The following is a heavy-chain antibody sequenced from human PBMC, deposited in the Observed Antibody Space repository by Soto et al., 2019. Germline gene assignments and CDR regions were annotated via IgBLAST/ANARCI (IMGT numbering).Heavy chain of an antibody. CDR1: GFTFSSYG. D-gene: IGHD3-10*01. CDR3: ASVRGAGYYYYGMDV. Sequence: QVQLVESGGGVVQPGRSLRLSCAASGFTFSSYGMHWVRQAPGKGLEWVAVIWYDGSNKYYADSVKGRFTISRDNSKNTLYLQMNSLRAEATAVYYCASVRGAGYYYYGMDVWGQGTTVTVSS. CDR2: IWYDGSNK. V-gene: IGHV3-33*01. J-gene: IGHJ6*02.